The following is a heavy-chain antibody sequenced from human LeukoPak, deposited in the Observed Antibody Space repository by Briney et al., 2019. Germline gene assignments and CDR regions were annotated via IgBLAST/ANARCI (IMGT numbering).Heavy chain of an antibody. CDR2: IRSKPNNYAT. CDR1: GFSFSDSA. Sequence: GGSLRLSCAASGFSFSDSAMQWVRQTSGKGLEWLGRIRSKPNNYATAYAASVKGRFTISRDDLKNTAYLQMDSLRTEDTAMYYCTRLREVATGYFDYWGQGTLVTVSS. CDR3: TRLREVATGYFDY. D-gene: IGHD5-12*01. J-gene: IGHJ4*02. V-gene: IGHV3-73*01.